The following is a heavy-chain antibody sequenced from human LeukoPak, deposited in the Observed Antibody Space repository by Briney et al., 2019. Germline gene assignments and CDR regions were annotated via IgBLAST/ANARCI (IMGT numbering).Heavy chain of an antibody. V-gene: IGHV3-30*02. CDR1: GFSFRSYG. CDR2: IRYDANIE. Sequence: PGGSLRLSCAASGFSFRSYGMHWARQAPGKGLEWVAFIRYDANIEYYADSVKGRFTISRDNSKNTLFLQMNSLRAVDTAVYYCAKGGSSSWDFFDYWGQGTLVTVSS. J-gene: IGHJ4*02. CDR3: AKGGSSSWDFFDY. D-gene: IGHD6-13*01.